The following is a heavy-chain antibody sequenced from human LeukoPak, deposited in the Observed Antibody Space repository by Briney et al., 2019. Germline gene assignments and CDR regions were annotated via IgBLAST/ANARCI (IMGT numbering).Heavy chain of an antibody. CDR3: ARGNDFWRGYSMGDY. CDR2: ISYDGSNK. Sequence: PGGSLRLFCAASGFTFSSYAMHWVRQAPGKGLEWVAVISYDGSNKYYADSVKGRFTISRDNSKNTLYLQMNSLRAEDTAVYYCARGNDFWRGYSMGDYWGQGTLVTVSS. CDR1: GFTFSSYA. D-gene: IGHD3-3*01. J-gene: IGHJ4*02. V-gene: IGHV3-30-3*01.